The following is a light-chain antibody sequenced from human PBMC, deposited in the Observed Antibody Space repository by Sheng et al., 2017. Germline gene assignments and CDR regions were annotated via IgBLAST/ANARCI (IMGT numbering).Light chain of an antibody. Sequence: DIQMTQSPSTLSASIGDRVTITCRASQSISSCWPVSAQTREAPKLLIYQASSLQSGVPSRFSGSGSGTEFTLTISSLQPDDFATYYCQQYKDYLGTFGQGTKVDIK. J-gene: IGKJ1*01. CDR2: QAS. CDR3: QQYKDYLGT. V-gene: IGKV1-5*03. CDR1: QSISSC.